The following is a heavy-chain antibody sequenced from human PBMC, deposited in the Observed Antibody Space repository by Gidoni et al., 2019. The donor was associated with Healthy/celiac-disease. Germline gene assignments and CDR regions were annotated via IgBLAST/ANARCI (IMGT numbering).Heavy chain of an antibody. D-gene: IGHD5-12*01. CDR1: GGSISSGDYY. CDR2: LYYSGST. V-gene: IGHV4-30-4*01. Sequence: QVQLQESGPGLVKPSQTLSLTCTVSGGSISSGDYYWSWIRQPPGKGLEWIGYLYYSGSTYSNPSLKSRVTISVDTSKNQFSLKLSSVTAADTAVYYCARVPLLGGYDPIGGFDYWGQGTLVTVAS. J-gene: IGHJ4*02. CDR3: ARVPLLGGYDPIGGFDY.